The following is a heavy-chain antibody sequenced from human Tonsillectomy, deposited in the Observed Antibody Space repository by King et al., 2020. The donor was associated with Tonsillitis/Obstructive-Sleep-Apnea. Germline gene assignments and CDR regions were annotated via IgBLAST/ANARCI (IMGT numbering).Heavy chain of an antibody. J-gene: IGHJ4*02. V-gene: IGHV3-23*04. CDR3: AKDRTHPAFLGSNSGCDY. CDR2: ISGSGGTT. D-gene: IGHD3-3*01. CDR1: GFTFSSYA. Sequence: VQLVESGGGLVQPGGSLRLSCAASGFTFSSYAMSWVRQAPGKWLEWVSGISGSGGTTYYEDSVKGRFTISRDNSENSLYLQMNSLRAEDTALYYCAKDRTHPAFLGSNSGCDYWGQGPLVTVSS.